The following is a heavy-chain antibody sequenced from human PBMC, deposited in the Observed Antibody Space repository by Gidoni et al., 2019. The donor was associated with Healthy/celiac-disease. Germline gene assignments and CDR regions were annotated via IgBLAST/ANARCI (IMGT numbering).Heavy chain of an antibody. Sequence: AGLLKPSETLSLTCAVYGGSFSGYYWSWIRQPPGKGLEWIGEINHSGSTNYNPSLKSRVTISVDTSKNQFSLKLSSVTAADTAVYYCARSLPRDIVVVVAATGYFDYWGQGTLVTVSS. CDR2: INHSGST. D-gene: IGHD2-15*01. CDR1: GGSFSGYY. V-gene: IGHV4-34*01. CDR3: ARSLPRDIVVVVAATGYFDY. J-gene: IGHJ4*02.